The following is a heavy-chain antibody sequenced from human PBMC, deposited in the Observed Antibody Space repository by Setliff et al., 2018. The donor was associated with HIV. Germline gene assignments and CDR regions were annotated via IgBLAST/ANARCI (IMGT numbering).Heavy chain of an antibody. CDR3: ARGYSGYVGFTSMDV. V-gene: IGHV4-30-4*08. CDR1: GGSISSDDYY. Sequence: PSETLSLTCTVSGGSISSDDYYWNWIRQPPGRGLEWIGYITYSGSAYYSPSLKSRVSMSIDKSKSQFSLKLTSMTAADTAVYYCARGYSGYVGFTSMDVWGQGTTVTVSS. CDR2: ITYSGSA. J-gene: IGHJ6*02. D-gene: IGHD1-26*01.